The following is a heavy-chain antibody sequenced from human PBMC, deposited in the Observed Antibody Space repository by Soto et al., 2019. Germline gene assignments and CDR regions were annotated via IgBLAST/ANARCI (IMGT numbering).Heavy chain of an antibody. J-gene: IGHJ3*02. CDR1: GFTFSSYA. CDR3: AKDPAAIPRGAFDI. Sequence: EVQLLESGGGLVKPGGSLRLSCAASGFTFSSYAMSWVRQAPGKGLEWVSAISGSGGSTDYAESVKGRFTISRDNSKNTVYLQMTVLRAKDTAVYYCAKDPAAIPRGAFDIWGQGKLVAVSS. V-gene: IGHV3-23*01. CDR2: ISGSGGST. D-gene: IGHD2-2*01.